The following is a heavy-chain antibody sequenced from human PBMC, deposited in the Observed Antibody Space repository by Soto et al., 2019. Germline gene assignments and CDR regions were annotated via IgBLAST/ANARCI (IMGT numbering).Heavy chain of an antibody. CDR2: ISAYNGNT. CDR3: ARDQPYSGTQAEY. Sequence: QVQLMQSGPEVKKPGSSVKVSCKASGYSLTMSGISWVRQAPGQGLEWMGWISAYNGNTNYAHKFQGRVTMTTDTSTSTAYMELRNLSSDDTAVYYCARDQPYSGTQAEYWGQGTLVTVSS. D-gene: IGHD1-26*01. V-gene: IGHV1-18*04. J-gene: IGHJ4*02. CDR1: GYSLTMSG.